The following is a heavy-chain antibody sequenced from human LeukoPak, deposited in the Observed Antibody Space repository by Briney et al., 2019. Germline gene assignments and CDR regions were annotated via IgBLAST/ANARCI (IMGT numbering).Heavy chain of an antibody. D-gene: IGHD2-2*01. CDR1: GYTFTGYY. V-gene: IGHV1-2*06. CDR2: INPNSGGT. CDR3: ARSAVPAYPDAFDI. Sequence: ASVEVSCKASGYTFTGYYMHWVRQAPGQGLEWMGRINPNSGGTNYAQKFQGRVTMTRDTSISTAYMELSRLRSDDTAVYYCARSAVPAYPDAFDIWGQGTMVTVSS. J-gene: IGHJ3*02.